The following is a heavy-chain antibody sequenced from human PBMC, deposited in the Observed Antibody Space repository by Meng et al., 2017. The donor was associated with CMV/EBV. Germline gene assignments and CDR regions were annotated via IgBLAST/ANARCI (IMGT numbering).Heavy chain of an antibody. CDR1: GGSVSSGSYY. CDR3: ARDRVHYDFWSPSNYYYGMDD. V-gene: IGHV4-61*01. Sequence: ESLKISCTVSGGSVSSGSYYWSWIRQPPGKGLEWIGYIYYSGSTNYNPSLKSRVTISVDTSKNQFSLKLSSVTAADTAVYYCARDRVHYDFWSPSNYYYGMDDWGQGTTVTVSS. D-gene: IGHD3-3*01. J-gene: IGHJ6*02. CDR2: IYYSGST.